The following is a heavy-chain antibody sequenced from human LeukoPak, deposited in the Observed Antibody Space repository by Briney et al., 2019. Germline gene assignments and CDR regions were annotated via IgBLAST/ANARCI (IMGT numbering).Heavy chain of an antibody. J-gene: IGHJ6*03. CDR3: ARDKRHTSSWYYYYYYMDV. V-gene: IGHV1-2*02. Sequence: ASVKVSCKASGYTFTGYNMHWVRQAPGQGLEWMGWINPDSGGTNYAQKFQDRVTMTRHTSISTAYMELSRLRSDDTAVYYCARDKRHTSSWYYYYYYMDVWGKGTTVTVSS. D-gene: IGHD6-13*01. CDR1: GYTFTGYN. CDR2: INPDSGGT.